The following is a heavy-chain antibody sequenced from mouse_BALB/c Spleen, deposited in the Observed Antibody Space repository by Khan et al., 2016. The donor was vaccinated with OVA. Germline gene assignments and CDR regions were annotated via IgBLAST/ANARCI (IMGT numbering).Heavy chain of an antibody. CDR3: VRGGYGSPFAY. CDR2: IDPSKSET. J-gene: IGHJ3*01. CDR1: GYTFTSFW. D-gene: IGHD1-1*01. V-gene: IGHV1S127*01. Sequence: VQLQESGPELVRPGASVKMSCKASGYTFTSFWIHWVKQRPGQGLEWIGMIDPSKSETRLNQKFKDKATLNVDKSSNTAYMQLSRLTSEDSAVYYCVRGGYGSPFAYWGQGTLVTVSA.